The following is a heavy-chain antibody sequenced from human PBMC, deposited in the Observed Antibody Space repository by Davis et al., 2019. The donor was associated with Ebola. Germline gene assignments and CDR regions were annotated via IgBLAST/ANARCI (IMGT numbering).Heavy chain of an antibody. J-gene: IGHJ4*02. CDR2: IDPRDSYT. CDR3: ARRDNSGYFFFDS. CDR1: GYSFTSYW. D-gene: IGHD3-22*01. Sequence: GESLKISCKGSGYSFTSYWISWVRQMPGKGLEWMGRIDPRDSYTNYSPSFQGHVTISADKSISTAYLQWTNLKASDTAMYYCARRDNSGYFFFDSWGQGTLVTVTS. V-gene: IGHV5-10-1*01.